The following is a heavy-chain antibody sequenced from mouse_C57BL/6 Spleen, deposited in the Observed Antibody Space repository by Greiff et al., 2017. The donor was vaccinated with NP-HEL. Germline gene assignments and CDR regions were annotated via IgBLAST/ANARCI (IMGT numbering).Heavy chain of an antibody. D-gene: IGHD1-1*01. CDR2: IYPGSGST. Sequence: KPGQGLEWTGDIYPGSGSTNYIEKFKSKATLTVDTSSRTAYMQLSSLTSEDSAVYYCARKFYYCSSSPFAYWGQGTLVTVSA. CDR3: ARKFYYCSSSPFAY. J-gene: IGHJ3*01. V-gene: IGHV1-55*01.